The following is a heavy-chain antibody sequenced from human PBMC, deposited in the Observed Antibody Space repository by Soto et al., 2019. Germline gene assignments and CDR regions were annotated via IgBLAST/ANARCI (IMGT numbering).Heavy chain of an antibody. CDR1: GGTFSSYA. CDR2: IIPIFGTA. CDR3: ARSVEYYDSSGTKGPYSYY. D-gene: IGHD3-22*01. Sequence: QVQLVQSGAEVKKPGSSVKVSCKASGGTFSSYAISWVRQAPGQGLEWMGGIIPIFGTANYAQKFQGRVTITADESTSTAYMELSSLRSEDTAVYYCARSVEYYDSSGTKGPYSYYRGQGTLVTVSS. V-gene: IGHV1-69*01. J-gene: IGHJ4*02.